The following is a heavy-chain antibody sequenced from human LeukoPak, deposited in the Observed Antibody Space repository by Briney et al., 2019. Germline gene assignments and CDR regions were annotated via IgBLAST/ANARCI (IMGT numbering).Heavy chain of an antibody. J-gene: IGHJ3*02. CDR1: GGSFSGYY. D-gene: IGHD3-10*01. Sequence: PSETLSLTCAVYGGSFSGYYRSWIRQPPGKGLEWIGEINHSGSTNYNPSLKSRVTISVDTSKNQFSLKLSSVTAADTAVYYCARRGRRITMVRGVIKGAFDIWGQGTMVTVSS. CDR2: INHSGST. V-gene: IGHV4-34*01. CDR3: ARRGRRITMVRGVIKGAFDI.